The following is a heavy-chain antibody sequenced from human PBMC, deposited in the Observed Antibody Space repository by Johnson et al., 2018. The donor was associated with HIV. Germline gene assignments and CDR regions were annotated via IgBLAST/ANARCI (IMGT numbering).Heavy chain of an antibody. CDR3: AKERRAPRAFDI. J-gene: IGHJ3*02. V-gene: IGHV3-30*02. CDR2: IRYDGSNK. CDR1: GFTFSSYG. Sequence: QVQLVESGGGVVQPGGSLRLSCAASGFTFSSYGMHWVRQAPGKGLEWVAFIRYDGSNKYYADSVKGRFTISRDNSKNTLYLQMNSLRAEDTAVYYCAKERRAPRAFDIWGQGTMVTVSS.